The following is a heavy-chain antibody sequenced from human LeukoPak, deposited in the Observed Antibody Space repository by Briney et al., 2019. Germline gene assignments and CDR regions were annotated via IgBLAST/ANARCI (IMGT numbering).Heavy chain of an antibody. CDR3: ASLYYDILTGYDGPTFDY. V-gene: IGHV1-69*04. J-gene: IGHJ4*02. CDR2: IIPILGIA. D-gene: IGHD3-9*01. CDR1: GGTFSSYA. Sequence: APVKVSCKASGGTFSSYAISWVRQAPGQGLEWMGRIIPILGIANYAQKFQGRVTITADKSTSTAYMELSSLRSEDTAVYYCASLYYDILTGYDGPTFDYWGQGTLVTVSS.